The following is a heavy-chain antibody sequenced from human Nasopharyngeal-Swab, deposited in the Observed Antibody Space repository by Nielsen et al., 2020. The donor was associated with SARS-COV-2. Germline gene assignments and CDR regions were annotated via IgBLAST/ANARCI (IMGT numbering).Heavy chain of an antibody. Sequence: GESLKISCAASGFIFSSYSMNWVRQAPGKGLEWVSSTSTSGSYIYSADSVKGRFTISRDNAKNSLYLQMNSLRAEDTAVYYCARDLHGDYALDYWGQGTLVTVSS. CDR2: TSTSGSYI. V-gene: IGHV3-21*01. CDR1: GFIFSSYS. D-gene: IGHD4-17*01. J-gene: IGHJ4*02. CDR3: ARDLHGDYALDY.